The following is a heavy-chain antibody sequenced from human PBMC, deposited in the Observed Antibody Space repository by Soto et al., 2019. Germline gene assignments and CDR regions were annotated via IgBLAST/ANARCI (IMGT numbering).Heavy chain of an antibody. CDR2: IYYSGST. V-gene: IGHV4-59*08. Sequence: QVQLQESGPGLVKPSETLSLTCTVSGGSISSYYWSWIRQPPGKGLEWIGYIYYSGSTNYNPSLKGRVTISVDTSKNQFSLKLGSVTAADTAVYYCARHGGGYYYGMDVWGQGTTVTVSS. CDR1: GGSISSYY. J-gene: IGHJ6*02. CDR3: ARHGGGYYYGMDV. D-gene: IGHD3-16*01.